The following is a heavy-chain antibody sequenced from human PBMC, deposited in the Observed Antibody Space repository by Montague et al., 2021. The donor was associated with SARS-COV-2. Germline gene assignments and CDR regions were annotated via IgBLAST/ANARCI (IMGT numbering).Heavy chain of an antibody. CDR3: ARGPSDTYYYNGMDV. V-gene: IGHV2-70*11. J-gene: IGHJ6*02. CDR2: IDWDGDK. Sequence: PALVKPTQNLTLTCTFSGFSHSTSGMCMTWIRQPPGKALEWLARIDWDGDKYYNTSLKSRLTISKDTSKNLVVLTMTNMDPVDTATYYCARGPSDTYYYNGMDVWGRGTTVTVSS. CDR1: GFSHSTSGMC.